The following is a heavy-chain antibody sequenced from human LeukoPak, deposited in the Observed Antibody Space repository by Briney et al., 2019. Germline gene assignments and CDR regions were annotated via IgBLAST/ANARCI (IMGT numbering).Heavy chain of an antibody. CDR1: GFTFSNYA. D-gene: IGHD6-19*01. Sequence: GGSLRLSCAASGFTFSNYAMHWVRQAPGKGLEGVAVFYYDGSDKYYADSVKGRFTISRDNSKNTLYLQMNSLRPEDTAVYYCARDWGRRYSSGWYGDFDYWGQGTLVTVSS. V-gene: IGHV3-30-3*01. CDR2: FYYDGSDK. J-gene: IGHJ4*02. CDR3: ARDWGRRYSSGWYGDFDY.